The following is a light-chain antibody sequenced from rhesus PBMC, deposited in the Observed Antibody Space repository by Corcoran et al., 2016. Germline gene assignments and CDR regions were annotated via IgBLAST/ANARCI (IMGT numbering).Light chain of an antibody. CDR1: QSVSSY. J-gene: IGKJ2*01. V-gene: IGKV3S9*01. CDR2: GAS. Sequence: DIVMTQSTATLSLSPGERATLSCRASQSVSSYVAWYQQKPEQAPRLLIYGASSRATGIPDRFWGSGSGTYFTLIISSLEAEDVGVYYCQQYNNWNSFGQGTKVEIK. CDR3: QQYNNWNS.